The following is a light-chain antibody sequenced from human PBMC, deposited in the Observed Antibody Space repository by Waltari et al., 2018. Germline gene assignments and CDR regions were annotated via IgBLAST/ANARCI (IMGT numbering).Light chain of an antibody. V-gene: IGKV1-8*01. Sequence: AIRITQSPSSLSASTGDRVTITCRASQGISSYLAWYQQKPGKAPKLLIYAASTLQSGVPSRFSGSGSGTDFTLTISCLQSEDFATYYCQQYYSYPRWTFGQGP. CDR3: QQYYSYPRWT. CDR1: QGISSY. J-gene: IGKJ1*01. CDR2: AAS.